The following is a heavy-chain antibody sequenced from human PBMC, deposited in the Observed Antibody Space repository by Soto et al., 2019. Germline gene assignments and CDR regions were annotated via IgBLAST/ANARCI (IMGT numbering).Heavy chain of an antibody. CDR1: GFTFSSYA. Sequence: EVQLLESGGGLVQPGVSLRLSCAASGFTFSSYAMSWVRQATGKGLEWVSAISGSGGSTYYADSVKGRFTISRDNSKNTLDLQMNSLRAEDTAVYYCAKEGTTVTTRIDYWGQGTLVTVSS. D-gene: IGHD4-17*01. CDR2: ISGSGGST. J-gene: IGHJ4*02. V-gene: IGHV3-23*01. CDR3: AKEGTTVTTRIDY.